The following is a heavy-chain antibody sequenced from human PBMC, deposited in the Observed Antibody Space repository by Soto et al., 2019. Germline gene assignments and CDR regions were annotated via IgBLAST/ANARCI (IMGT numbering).Heavy chain of an antibody. D-gene: IGHD1-26*01. CDR1: GFTFSSYG. CDR3: ARAGSGSYYFDY. V-gene: IGHV3-30*03. Sequence: QVQLVESGGGVVQPGRSLRLSCAASGFTFSSYGMHWVRQAPGKGLEWVAVISYDGSNKYYADSVKGRFTISRENAKNSLYLQMNSLRAGDTAVYYCARAGSGSYYFDYWGQGTLVTVSS. CDR2: ISYDGSNK. J-gene: IGHJ4*02.